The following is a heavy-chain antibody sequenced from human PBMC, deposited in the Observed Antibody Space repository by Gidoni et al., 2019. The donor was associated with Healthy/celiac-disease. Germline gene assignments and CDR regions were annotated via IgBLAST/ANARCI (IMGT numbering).Heavy chain of an antibody. Sequence: EVQLVESGGGVVRPGGSLSLSCAASGFTFNGYSMNWVRQAPGKGLEWGSAISSSSSNIYYADSVKGRFTISRDNAKNSLYLQMNSLRAEDTAVYYCARERISWYFDHWGRGTLVTVSS. D-gene: IGHD2-15*01. J-gene: IGHJ2*01. CDR2: ISSSSSNI. CDR3: ARERISWYFDH. V-gene: IGHV3-21*01. CDR1: GFTFNGYS.